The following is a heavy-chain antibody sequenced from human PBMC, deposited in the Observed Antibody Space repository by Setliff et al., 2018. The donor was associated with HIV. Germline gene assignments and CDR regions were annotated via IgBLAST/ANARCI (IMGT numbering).Heavy chain of an antibody. J-gene: IGHJ4*02. CDR1: GFTFSSYS. CDR2: ISSSSSYI. Sequence: GGSLRLSCAASGFTFSSYSMNWVRQAPGKGLEWVSSISSSSSYIYYADSVKGRFTISRDNAKNSLYLQMNSLRAEDTAVYYCARDKSGTAMPFDYWGQGTLVTVSS. V-gene: IGHV3-21*01. D-gene: IGHD5-18*01. CDR3: ARDKSGTAMPFDY.